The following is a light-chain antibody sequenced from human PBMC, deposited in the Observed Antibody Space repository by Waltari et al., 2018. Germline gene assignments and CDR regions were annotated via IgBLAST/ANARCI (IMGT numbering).Light chain of an antibody. Sequence: DIVMTQSPDSLAVSLGERATINCTSSQSVLFRPSNKNYLAWYQHKPGQPPKVLFYWASTRESGVPDRFSGSGSGTDFTLTISSLQAEDVAVYYCHQFYNTPGTFGQGTKLEIK. J-gene: IGKJ2*01. CDR3: HQFYNTPGT. V-gene: IGKV4-1*01. CDR2: WAS. CDR1: QSVLFRPSNKNY.